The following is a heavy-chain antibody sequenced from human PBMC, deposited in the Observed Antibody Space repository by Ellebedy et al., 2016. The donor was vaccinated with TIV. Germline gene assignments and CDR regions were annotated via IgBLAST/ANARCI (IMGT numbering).Heavy chain of an antibody. CDR1: GGSVSSYY. V-gene: IGHV4-59*02. Sequence: SETLSLTCTVSGGSVSSYYWSWIRQPPGKGLEWIASIYHGGRTFYNPSLKSRVTTSVDMSKNQFALKLTSVTAADTALYYCARGSEGFPLWGQGTPVTVSS. J-gene: IGHJ4*02. CDR3: ARGSEGFPL. CDR2: IYHGGRT. D-gene: IGHD3-10*01.